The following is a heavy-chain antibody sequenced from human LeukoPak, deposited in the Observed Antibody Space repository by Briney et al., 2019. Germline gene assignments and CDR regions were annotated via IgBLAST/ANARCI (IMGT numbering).Heavy chain of an antibody. Sequence: SETLSLTCTVSGGSISSSSYYWGWIRQPPGKGLEWIGSIYYSGSTYYNPSLKSRVTISVDTSKNQFSLKMSSVTAADTAVYYCARLHYGGNYGYYYYYMDVWGKGTTVTISS. J-gene: IGHJ6*03. CDR3: ARLHYGGNYGYYYYYMDV. CDR2: IYYSGST. D-gene: IGHD4-23*01. CDR1: GGSISSSSYY. V-gene: IGHV4-39*01.